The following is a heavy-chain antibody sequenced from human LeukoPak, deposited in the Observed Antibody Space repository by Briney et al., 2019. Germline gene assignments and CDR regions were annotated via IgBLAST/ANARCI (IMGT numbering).Heavy chain of an antibody. CDR2: VKQDGSET. CDR1: GFTFSNYW. V-gene: IGHV3-7*01. Sequence: GGSLRLSCAASGFTFSNYWMSWVRQAPGKGLEWVANVKQDGSETYYLDSVKGRFTISRDNAKNTLYLQMNSLRAEDTAVYYCARATGSYYSIGYWGQGALVTVSS. J-gene: IGHJ4*02. D-gene: IGHD1-26*01. CDR3: ARATGSYYSIGY.